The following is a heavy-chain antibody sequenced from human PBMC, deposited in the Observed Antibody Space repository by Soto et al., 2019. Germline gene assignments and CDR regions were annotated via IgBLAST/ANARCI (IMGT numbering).Heavy chain of an antibody. D-gene: IGHD6-19*01. CDR3: ARDRVSRGWYGGDFDL. Sequence: QVPLVQSGAEVKKPGASVKVSCKASGYTFTSYGLSWVRQAPGQGLEWMGWISAYNGNTNYAQKLQGRVTMTTDTSPSTAYMELRSLRSDDTAVYYCARDRVSRGWYGGDFDLWGRGTLVTVSS. J-gene: IGHJ2*01. V-gene: IGHV1-18*01. CDR1: GYTFTSYG. CDR2: ISAYNGNT.